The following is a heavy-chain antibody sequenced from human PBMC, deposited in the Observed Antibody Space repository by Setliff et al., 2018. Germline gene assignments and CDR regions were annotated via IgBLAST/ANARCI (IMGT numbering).Heavy chain of an antibody. Sequence: SETLSLTCTVSGGSISSSSYYWGWIRQPPGKGLEWIGSIYYSGSTYYNPSLKSRVTISVDTSKNQFSLKLSSVTAADTAVYYCARVLAAAGYYFYGMDGWGQGTTVTVSS. CDR2: IYYSGST. D-gene: IGHD6-13*01. CDR1: GGSISSSSYY. V-gene: IGHV4-39*07. CDR3: ARVLAAAGYYFYGMDG. J-gene: IGHJ6*02.